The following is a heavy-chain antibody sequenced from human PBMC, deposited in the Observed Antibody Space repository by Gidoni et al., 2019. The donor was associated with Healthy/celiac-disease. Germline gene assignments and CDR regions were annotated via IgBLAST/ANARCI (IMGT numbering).Heavy chain of an antibody. J-gene: IGHJ5*02. CDR2: ISWDGGST. Sequence: EVQLVESGGVVVQPGGSLRLPCAASVPPFVDYAMHWVRQAPGKGLEWVSLISWDGGSTYYADSVKGRFTISRDNSKNSLYLQMNSLRAEDTALYYCAKDTLGYSSGWSPFDPWGQGTLVTVSS. CDR3: AKDTLGYSSGWSPFDP. V-gene: IGHV3-43D*03. CDR1: VPPFVDYA. D-gene: IGHD6-19*01.